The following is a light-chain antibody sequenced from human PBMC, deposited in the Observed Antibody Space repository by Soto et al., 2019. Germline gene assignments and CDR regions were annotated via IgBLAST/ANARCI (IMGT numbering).Light chain of an antibody. CDR1: QSLVETDGNTY. Sequence: DVVMTQSPLSLPVTLGQPASISCRSSQSLVETDGNTYLNWFQQRPGQSPRRLIYKVSNRDSGVPDRFSGSGSGTDFTLKISRVEAEDVGFYYCMQSIQVPLTFGGGTKVDIK. CDR2: KVS. CDR3: MQSIQVPLT. J-gene: IGKJ4*01. V-gene: IGKV2-30*01.